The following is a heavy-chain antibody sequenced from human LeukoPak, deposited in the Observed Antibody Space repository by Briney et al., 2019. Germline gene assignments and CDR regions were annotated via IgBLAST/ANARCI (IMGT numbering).Heavy chain of an antibody. D-gene: IGHD1/OR15-1a*01. Sequence: ASVKVSCKASGYTFTSYDITWVRQATEQGLEWMGWMNPNSGNRGFAQKFQGRVTMTRNTSINTAYMELSGLRSEDTAVYYCARNNIGFDYWGQGTLVTVSS. CDR2: MNPNSGNR. CDR3: ARNNIGFDY. CDR1: GYTFTSYD. J-gene: IGHJ4*02. V-gene: IGHV1-8*01.